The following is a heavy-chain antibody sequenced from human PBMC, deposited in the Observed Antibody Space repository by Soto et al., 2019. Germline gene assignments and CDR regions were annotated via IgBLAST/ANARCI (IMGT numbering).Heavy chain of an antibody. CDR2: IYYSGST. Sequence: SETLSLTCTVSGGSISSSSYYWGWIRQPPGKGLEWIGSIYYSGSTYYNPPLKSRVTISVDTSKNQFSLKLSSVTAADTAVYYCARRGYSSGWYGFDYWGQGTLVTVSS. CDR1: GGSISSSSYY. J-gene: IGHJ4*02. D-gene: IGHD6-19*01. CDR3: ARRGYSSGWYGFDY. V-gene: IGHV4-39*01.